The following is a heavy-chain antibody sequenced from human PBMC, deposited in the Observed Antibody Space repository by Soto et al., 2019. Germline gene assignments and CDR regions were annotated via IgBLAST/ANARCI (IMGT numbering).Heavy chain of an antibody. CDR2: IIPIFGTA. CDR1: GGTFSSYT. V-gene: IGHV1-69*12. CDR3: ARGNHRWLQLWYFDP. Sequence: QVQLVQSGAEVKKPGSSVTVSCKASGGTFSSYTISWVRQAPGQGLEWMGGIIPIFGTANYAQKFQGRVTITADESXXTAYMELSSLRSEDTAVYYCARGNHRWLQLWYFDPWGRGTLVTVSS. J-gene: IGHJ2*01. D-gene: IGHD5-12*01.